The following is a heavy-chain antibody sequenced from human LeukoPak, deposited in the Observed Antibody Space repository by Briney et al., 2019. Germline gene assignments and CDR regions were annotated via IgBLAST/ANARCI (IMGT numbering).Heavy chain of an antibody. V-gene: IGHV3-7*01. CDR1: GFTFSRYW. CDR3: ARLLVYNSGGEAFDY. CDR2: IKQDGSEK. J-gene: IGHJ4*02. D-gene: IGHD3-10*01. Sequence: GGSLRLSCAASGFTFSRYWMSWVRQAPGKGLEWVANIKQDGSEKYYVDSVKGRFTISRDNAKNSLYLQMSSLRAEDTDVYYCARLLVYNSGGEAFDYWGQGTLVTVSS.